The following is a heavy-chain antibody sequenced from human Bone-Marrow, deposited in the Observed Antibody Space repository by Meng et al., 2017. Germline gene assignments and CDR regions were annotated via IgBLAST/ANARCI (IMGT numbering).Heavy chain of an antibody. V-gene: IGHV3-74*02. Sequence: EVQVLESGGDLVQPGRSLRLSCAASGIGFSNYWMHWVRQAPGKGLGWVSRINGDGSDRIYAASVKGRFTISRDNAKNTLFLQINSLRAEDTAMYYCTGGEDHWGQGTLVTVSS. CDR1: GIGFSNYW. CDR3: TGGEDH. CDR2: INGDGSDR. D-gene: IGHD1-26*01. J-gene: IGHJ4*02.